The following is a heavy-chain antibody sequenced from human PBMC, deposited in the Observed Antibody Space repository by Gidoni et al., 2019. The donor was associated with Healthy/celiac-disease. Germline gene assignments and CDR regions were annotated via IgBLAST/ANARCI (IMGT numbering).Heavy chain of an antibody. V-gene: IGHV3-21*01. CDR1: GFTFSSYS. CDR2: ISSSSSYI. D-gene: IGHD3-22*01. CDR3: ARDKRHSSGWNDAFDI. J-gene: IGHJ3*02. Sequence: EVQLEESGGGLVKPGGSLRLSCAASGFTFSSYSMNWVRQAPGKGLEWVSSISSSSSYIYYADSVKGRFTISRDNAKNSLYLQMNSLRAEDTAVYYCARDKRHSSGWNDAFDIWGQGTMVTVSS.